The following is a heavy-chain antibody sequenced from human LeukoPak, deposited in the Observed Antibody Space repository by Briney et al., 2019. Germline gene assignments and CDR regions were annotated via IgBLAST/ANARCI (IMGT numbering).Heavy chain of an antibody. V-gene: IGHV4-59*08. J-gene: IGHJ3*02. D-gene: IGHD2-15*01. Sequence: SETLSLTCTVSGGSISSYYWSWIRQPPGKGLEWIGYIYYSGSTNYNPSLKSRVTISVDTSKNQFSLKLSSVTAADTAVYYCARQAPVVAATQDAFDIWGQRTMVTVSS. CDR3: ARQAPVVAATQDAFDI. CDR1: GGSISSYY. CDR2: IYYSGST.